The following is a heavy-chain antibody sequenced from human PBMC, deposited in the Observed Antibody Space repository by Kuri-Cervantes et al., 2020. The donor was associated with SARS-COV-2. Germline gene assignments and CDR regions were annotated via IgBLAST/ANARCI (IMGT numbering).Heavy chain of an antibody. Sequence: SETLSLTCTVSGGSISSYYWSWIRQPAGKGLEWIGRIYTSGSTNYNPSLKSRVTISVDTSKNQFSLKLSSVTAADTAVYYCARVGANYDILTGYYGLSAFDIWGQGTMVTVSS. CDR2: IYTSGST. D-gene: IGHD3-9*01. CDR1: GGSISSYY. V-gene: IGHV4-4*07. J-gene: IGHJ3*02. CDR3: ARVGANYDILTGYYGLSAFDI.